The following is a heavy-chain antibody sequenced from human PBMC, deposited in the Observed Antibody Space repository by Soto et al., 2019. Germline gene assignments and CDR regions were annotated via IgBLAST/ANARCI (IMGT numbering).Heavy chain of an antibody. V-gene: IGHV1-69*02. Sequence: ASVKVSCKASGGTFSSYTISWVRQAPGQGLEWMGRIIPILGIANYAQKFQGRVTITADKSTSTAYMELSSLRSEDTAVYYCASGYCSGGSCYSVYFDYWGQGTLVTVSS. CDR1: GGTFSSYT. CDR3: ASGYCSGGSCYSVYFDY. J-gene: IGHJ4*02. CDR2: IIPILGIA. D-gene: IGHD2-15*01.